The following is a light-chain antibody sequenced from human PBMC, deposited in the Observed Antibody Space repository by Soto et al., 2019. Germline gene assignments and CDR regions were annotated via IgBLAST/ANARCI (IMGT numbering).Light chain of an antibody. J-gene: IGKJ4*01. V-gene: IGKV2-28*01. CDR3: MQALQSPLT. CDR2: LAS. Sequence: EIVMTQSPVSLPVTPGESASISCRSSQTLLYRNGNNYLNWYLQKQGQSPQLLIFLASNRASGVRDRSSGSGSGTDFTLRISRVEAEDGGVYYCMQALQSPLTFGGGTKVEIK. CDR1: QTLLYRNGNNY.